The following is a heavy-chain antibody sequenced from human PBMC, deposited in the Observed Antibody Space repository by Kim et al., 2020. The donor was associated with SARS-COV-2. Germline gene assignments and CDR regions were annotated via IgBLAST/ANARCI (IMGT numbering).Heavy chain of an antibody. CDR3: ARAKYLGSSSWYDRYGMDV. CDR1: GYTFTSYG. CDR2: ISAYNGNT. Sequence: ASVKVSCKASGYTFTSYGISWVRQAPGQGLEWMGWISAYNGNTNYAQKLQGRVTMTTDTSTSTAYMELRSLRSDDTAVYYCARAKYLGSSSWYDRYGMDVWGQGTTVTVSS. V-gene: IGHV1-18*01. D-gene: IGHD6-13*01. J-gene: IGHJ6*02.